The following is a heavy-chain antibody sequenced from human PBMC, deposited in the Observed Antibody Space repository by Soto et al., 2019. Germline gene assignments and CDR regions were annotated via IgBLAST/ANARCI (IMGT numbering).Heavy chain of an antibody. Sequence: QVQLVQSGAEVKKPGASVKVSCKASGYTFTGYYMHWVRQAPGQGLEWMGWINPNSGGTNYAQKVQSRVIRTRDTSIRTADMELSRRRSDDTAVYYCARDLHMGRFEGHGMDVWGQGTPVTVCS. J-gene: IGHJ6*02. CDR1: GYTFTGYY. D-gene: IGHD3-10*01. V-gene: IGHV1-2*02. CDR3: ARDLHMGRFEGHGMDV. CDR2: INPNSGGT.